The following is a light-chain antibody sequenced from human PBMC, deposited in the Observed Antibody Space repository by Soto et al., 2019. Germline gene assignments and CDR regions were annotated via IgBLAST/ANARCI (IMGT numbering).Light chain of an antibody. Sequence: DIQMTQSPSSLSVSLGDRVTITCRASQSITNYLNWYQQKPGKAPKLLVYAASSLQSGVQSRFSGNGSGTDFTLTISSLQPEDFAGYYCQQSDSFPYTFAQGTKLEIK. CDR2: AAS. V-gene: IGKV1-39*01. CDR1: QSITNY. CDR3: QQSDSFPYT. J-gene: IGKJ2*01.